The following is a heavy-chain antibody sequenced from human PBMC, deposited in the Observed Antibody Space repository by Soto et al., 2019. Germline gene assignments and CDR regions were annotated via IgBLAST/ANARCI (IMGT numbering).Heavy chain of an antibody. J-gene: IGHJ3*02. CDR1: GGTFSSYA. V-gene: IGHV1-69*13. D-gene: IGHD6-13*01. CDR3: ARTYSSRGFDAFDI. CDR2: ITPIFGTA. Sequence: SVKVSCKASGGTFSSYAISWVRQAPGQGLEWMGGITPIFGTANYAQKFQGRVTITADESTSTAYMELSSLRSEDTAVYYCARTYSSRGFDAFDIWGQGTMVTVSS.